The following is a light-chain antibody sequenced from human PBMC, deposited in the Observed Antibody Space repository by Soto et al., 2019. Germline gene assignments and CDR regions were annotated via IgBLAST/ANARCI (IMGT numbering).Light chain of an antibody. CDR2: GNT. CDR1: ASTIGAGYD. J-gene: IGLJ3*02. CDR3: QSYDSSLSGWV. V-gene: IGLV1-40*01. Sequence: QSVLTQPPSVSGAPGQGFPIPGTGAASTIGAGYDVHWYQHLPGTAPKLLIYGNTNRPSGVPDRFSGSKSGTSASLAITGLQAEDEADYYCQSYDSSLSGWVFGGGTKLTVL.